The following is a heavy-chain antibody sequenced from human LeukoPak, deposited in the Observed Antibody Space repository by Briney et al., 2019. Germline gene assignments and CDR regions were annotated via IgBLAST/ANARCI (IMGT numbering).Heavy chain of an antibody. CDR2: TNWDGAST. Sequence: GGSLRLSCAASGFRFDDYGMSWVRHVPGKGLEWVSGTNWDGASTGYADSVKGRFTISRDNSKNTLYLQMNGLRAEDTAVYYCAKGWGYSYGFGYYFDYWGQGTLVTVSS. J-gene: IGHJ4*02. D-gene: IGHD5-18*01. CDR3: AKGWGYSYGFGYYFDY. V-gene: IGHV3-20*04. CDR1: GFRFDDYG.